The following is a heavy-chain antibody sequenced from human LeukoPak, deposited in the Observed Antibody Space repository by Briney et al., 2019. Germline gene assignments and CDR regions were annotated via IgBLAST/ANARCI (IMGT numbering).Heavy chain of an antibody. CDR2: ISGSGGST. CDR3: AATMIVVVTSYYGMDV. J-gene: IGHJ6*02. CDR1: GFTFSSYA. D-gene: IGHD3-22*01. V-gene: IGHV3-23*01. Sequence: PGGSLRLSCAASGFTFSSYAMSWVRQAPGKGLEWVSAISGSGGSTYYADSVKGRFTISRDNSKNTLYLQMNSLRAEDTAVYYCAATMIVVVTSYYGMDVWGQGTTVTVSS.